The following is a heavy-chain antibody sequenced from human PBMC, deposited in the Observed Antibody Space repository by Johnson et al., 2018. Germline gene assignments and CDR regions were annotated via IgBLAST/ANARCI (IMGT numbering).Heavy chain of an antibody. Sequence: QVQLVQSGGGVVQPGRSLRLSCAASGFTFSSYTMHWVRQAPGKGLDWVAVISYDGSNKYYADSVKGRFAISRDNSKNTLYLQMNSLRAEDTAVYYCAIDSEDTARVFSYYYYYGMDVWGQGTTVTVSS. CDR1: GFTFSSYT. J-gene: IGHJ6*02. D-gene: IGHD5-18*01. CDR3: AIDSEDTARVFSYYYYYGMDV. V-gene: IGHV3-30-3*02. CDR2: ISYDGSNK.